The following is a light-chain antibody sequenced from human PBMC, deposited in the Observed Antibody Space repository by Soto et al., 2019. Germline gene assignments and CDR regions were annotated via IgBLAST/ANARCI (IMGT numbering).Light chain of an antibody. V-gene: IGKV3D-20*02. J-gene: IGKJ5*01. CDR1: QSVSSSY. CDR2: GAS. Sequence: EDVLTQSPGTLSLSSGERATLSCRASQSVSSSYLAWYQQKPGQAPRLLIYGASSRATGIPDRFSGSGSGTDSTLTISSLEPEDFAVYYCQQRSNWPRAFGQGTRLEIK. CDR3: QQRSNWPRA.